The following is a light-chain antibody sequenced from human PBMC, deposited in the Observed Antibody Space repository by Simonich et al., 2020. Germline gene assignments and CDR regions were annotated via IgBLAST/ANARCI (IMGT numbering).Light chain of an antibody. CDR3: QSYDSSLSGWV. CDR2: GNS. CDR1: SSNIGAGYD. V-gene: IGLV1-40*01. Sequence: QSVLTQPHSVSGAPGQRVTISCTGSSSNIGAGYDVHWYQQLPGTAPNLLIYGNSNRPSGVPDRFSGSKSGTSASLAITGLQAEDEADYYCQSYDSSLSGWVFGGGTKLTVL. J-gene: IGLJ3*02.